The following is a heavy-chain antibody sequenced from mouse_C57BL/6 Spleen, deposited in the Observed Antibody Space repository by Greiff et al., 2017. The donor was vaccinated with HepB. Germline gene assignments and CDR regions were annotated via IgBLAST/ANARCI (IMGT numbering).Heavy chain of an antibody. D-gene: IGHD1-1*01. CDR2: INPSNGGT. J-gene: IGHJ2*01. V-gene: IGHV1-53*01. Sequence: QVQLQQPGTELVKPGASVKLSCKASGYTFTSYWMHWVKQRPGQGLEWIGNINPSNGGTNYNEKFKSKATLTVDKSSSTAYMQLSSLTSEASAVYYCARFITTVGYFDYWGQGTTLTVSS. CDR1: GYTFTSYW. CDR3: ARFITTVGYFDY.